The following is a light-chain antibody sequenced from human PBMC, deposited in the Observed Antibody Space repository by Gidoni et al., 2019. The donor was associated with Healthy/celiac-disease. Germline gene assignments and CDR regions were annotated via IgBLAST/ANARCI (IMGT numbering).Light chain of an antibody. CDR2: GNS. Sequence: QSVLTHPPSVSGAPGQRVTISCTGSSSNIGAGYDVHWYHQLPGTAPKLLIYGNSNRPSGVPDRFSGSKSGTSASLAITGLQAEDEADYYCQSYDSSLSGSGVFGTGTKVTVL. CDR3: QSYDSSLSGSGV. CDR1: SSNIGAGYD. V-gene: IGLV1-40*01. J-gene: IGLJ1*01.